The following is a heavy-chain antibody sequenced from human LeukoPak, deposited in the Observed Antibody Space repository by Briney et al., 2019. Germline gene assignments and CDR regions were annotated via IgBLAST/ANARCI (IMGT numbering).Heavy chain of an antibody. CDR2: IYTGGDT. Sequence: PGGSLRLSCAASGFTVSSNYMSWVRQAPGKGLEWVSTIYTGGDTYYADSVKGRFTISRDNAKNTVHLQMNSLRAEDTAVYYCARDYGGNSGDFDYWGQGTLVTVSS. J-gene: IGHJ4*02. CDR3: ARDYGGNSGDFDY. D-gene: IGHD4-23*01. CDR1: GFTVSSNY. V-gene: IGHV3-66*01.